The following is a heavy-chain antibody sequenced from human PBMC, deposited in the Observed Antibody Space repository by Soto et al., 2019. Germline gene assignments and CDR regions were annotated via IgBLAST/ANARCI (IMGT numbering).Heavy chain of an antibody. Sequence: EVQLVQSGIEVKKPGESLRISCQTSGYSFSNYWIGWVRQMPGKGLEWLGILFPGDSDTKYSPSLQGHVTISVDKSITTAYLLFTSLKASDPAIYFCARLPNLYSPYFDFWGQGTLVTVSS. CDR2: LFPGDSDT. CDR1: GYSFSNYW. D-gene: IGHD1-26*01. V-gene: IGHV5-51*01. CDR3: ARLPNLYSPYFDF. J-gene: IGHJ4*02.